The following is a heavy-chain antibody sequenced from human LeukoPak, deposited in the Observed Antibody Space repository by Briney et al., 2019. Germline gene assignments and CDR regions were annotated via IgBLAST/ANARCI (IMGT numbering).Heavy chain of an antibody. Sequence: PGGSLRLSCAASGFTVSSNYMSWFRQAPGKGLEWVSVIYSGGSTYYADSVKGRFTISRDNSKNTLYLQMNSLRAEDTAVYYCARGQRHSSSWYGPDAFDIWGQGTMVTVSS. CDR1: GFTVSSNY. D-gene: IGHD6-13*01. CDR2: IYSGGST. V-gene: IGHV3-53*01. J-gene: IGHJ3*02. CDR3: ARGQRHSSSWYGPDAFDI.